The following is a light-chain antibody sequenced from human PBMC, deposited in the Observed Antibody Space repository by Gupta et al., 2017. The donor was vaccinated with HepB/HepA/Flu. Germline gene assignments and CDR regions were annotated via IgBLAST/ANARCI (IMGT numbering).Light chain of an antibody. V-gene: IGKV1-5*03. J-gene: IGKJ2*04. CDR2: KAS. Sequence: DIQMTQSPSTLSASVGDRVTITCRASQSISSWLAWYQQKPGEAPKLLIYKASSLESGVPSRFSGSGSGTEFTLTIISLQPNDFATYYCQQYNSYSCSFGQGTKLEIK. CDR1: QSISSW. CDR3: QQYNSYSCS.